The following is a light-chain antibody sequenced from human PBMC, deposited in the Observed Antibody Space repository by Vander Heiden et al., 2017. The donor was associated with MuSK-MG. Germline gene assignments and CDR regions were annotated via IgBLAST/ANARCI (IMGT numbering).Light chain of an antibody. V-gene: IGLV6-57*02. CDR3: QSYDSSNQDVV. CDR2: EDN. CDR1: SGSIASDY. Sequence: NFMLTQPHSVSESPGHTVPISCTGSSGSIASDYVQWYQQRPGSAPTTVIYEDNQRPSGVPDRFSGSIDSSSNSASLTISGLKTEDEADYYCQSYDSSNQDVVFGGGTKLTVL. J-gene: IGLJ2*01.